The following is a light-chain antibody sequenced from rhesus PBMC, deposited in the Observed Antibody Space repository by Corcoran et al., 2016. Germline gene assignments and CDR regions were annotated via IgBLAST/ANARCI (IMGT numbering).Light chain of an antibody. CDR2: KAS. CDR1: ENVNNY. CDR3: QHSYGTPYS. V-gene: IGKV1-74*01. Sequence: DIQMTQSPSPRSASVGDRVPITCRASENVNNYLHWYQPKQGKAPKLRIYKASTLKSGVPSRFSGSGSGTDFTLTISSLQPEDFATYYWQHSYGTPYSFGQGTKVEIK. J-gene: IGKJ2*01.